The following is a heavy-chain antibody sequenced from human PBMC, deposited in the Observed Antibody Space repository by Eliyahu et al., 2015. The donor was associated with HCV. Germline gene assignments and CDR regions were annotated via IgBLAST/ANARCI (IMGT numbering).Heavy chain of an antibody. CDR2: IDWDDAK. J-gene: IGHJ4*02. CDR3: GRFPYYDSSGHTLYYFDY. D-gene: IGHD3-22*01. V-gene: IGHV2-70*01. CDR1: GFXXTPSGXC. Sequence: QVTLRESGPALVKXTQTLXLXCXXXGFXXTPSGXCVSWIRQPPGKALEWLALIDWDDAKYYSTSLKTRLTISKDTSKNQVVLTMTNMDPADTATYYCGRFPYYDSSGHTLYYFDYWGQGILVTVSS.